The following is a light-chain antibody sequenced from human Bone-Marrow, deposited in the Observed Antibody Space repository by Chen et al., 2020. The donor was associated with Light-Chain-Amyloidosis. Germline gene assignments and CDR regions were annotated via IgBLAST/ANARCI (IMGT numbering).Light chain of an antibody. CDR3: QVWDRSSDRPV. Sequence: SYVLTQPPPLSAAPGQTATIACGGNNIGSTSVHWYQQTPGQAPLLVVYDDSDRPSGIPERLSGSNSGNTATLTISRVEAGDEADYYCQVWDRSSDRPVFGGGTKLTVL. J-gene: IGLJ3*02. CDR2: DDS. V-gene: IGLV3-21*02. CDR1: NIGSTS.